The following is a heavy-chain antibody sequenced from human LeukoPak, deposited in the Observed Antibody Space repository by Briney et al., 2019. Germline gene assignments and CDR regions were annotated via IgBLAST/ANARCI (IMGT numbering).Heavy chain of an antibody. Sequence: SETLSLTCTIAGGSISSYYWSWIRQPPGKELEWIGYIYYSGSTNYNPSLKSRVTISVDTSKNQFSLKLSSVTAADTAVYYCARAEEQLVYDYWGQGTLVTVSS. V-gene: IGHV4-59*01. CDR2: IYYSGST. CDR1: GGSISSYY. CDR3: ARAEEQLVYDY. J-gene: IGHJ4*02. D-gene: IGHD6-6*01.